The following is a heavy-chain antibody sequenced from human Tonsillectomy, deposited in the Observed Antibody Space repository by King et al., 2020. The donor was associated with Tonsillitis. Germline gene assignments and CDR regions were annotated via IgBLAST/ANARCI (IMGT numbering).Heavy chain of an antibody. Sequence: QLVQSGGGLAKPGGSLRLSCAASGFTFSDYYMSWVRQAPGKGLEWVSYIGSSETTKYYADSVKGRFTISRDNAKNSLYLQMISLRADDTAVYYCARSGGDYGDFFGNAMDVWGQGTTVTVSS. CDR2: IGSSETTK. D-gene: IGHD4-17*01. CDR1: GFTFSDYY. V-gene: IGHV3-11*01. J-gene: IGHJ6*02. CDR3: ARSGGDYGDFFGNAMDV.